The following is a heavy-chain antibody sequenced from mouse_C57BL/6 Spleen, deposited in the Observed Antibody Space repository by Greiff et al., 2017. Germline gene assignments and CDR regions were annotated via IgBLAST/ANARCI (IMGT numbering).Heavy chain of an antibody. J-gene: IGHJ4*01. CDR2: INPSSGYT. CDR3: ARVDYGSSSYYAMDY. Sequence: QVQLQQSGAELARPGASVKMSCKASGYTFTSYTMHWVKQRPGQGLEWIGYINPSSGYTKYNQKFKDKATLTADKSSSTAYMQLSSLTSEDSAVYYCARVDYGSSSYYAMDYWCQGTSVTVSS. CDR1: GYTFTSYT. D-gene: IGHD1-1*01. V-gene: IGHV1-4*01.